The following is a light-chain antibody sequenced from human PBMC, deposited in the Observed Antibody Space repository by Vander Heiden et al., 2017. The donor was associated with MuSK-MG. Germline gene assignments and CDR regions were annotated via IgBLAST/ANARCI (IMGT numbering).Light chain of an antibody. J-gene: IGKJ1*01. Sequence: DIQMTQSPSTLSASVGDRVTITCRASQSISSWLAWYQQKPGKAPKLLIYKASSLESAVPSRFSASGSGTEFTLTVSSLQLNDFASYYCRQEDASARTFGQGTKVEIK. V-gene: IGKV1-5*03. CDR1: QSISSW. CDR2: KAS. CDR3: RQEDASART.